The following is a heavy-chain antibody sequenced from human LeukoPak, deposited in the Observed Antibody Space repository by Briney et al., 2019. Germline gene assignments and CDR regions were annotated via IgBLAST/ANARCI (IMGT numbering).Heavy chain of an antibody. CDR1: GFTFSSYA. J-gene: IGHJ4*02. CDR2: ISGSGGST. V-gene: IGHV3-23*01. D-gene: IGHD3-22*01. CDR3: AKVPPYYYDSSGYLMPLDY. Sequence: GGSLRLSCAASGFTFSSYAMSWVRQAPGEGLEWVSAISGSGGSTYYADSVKGRFTISRDNSKNTLYLQMNSLRAKDTAVYYCAKVPPYYYDSSGYLMPLDYWGQGTLVTVSS.